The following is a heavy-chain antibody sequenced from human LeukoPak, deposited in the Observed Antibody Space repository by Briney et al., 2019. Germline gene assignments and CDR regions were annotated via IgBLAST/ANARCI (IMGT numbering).Heavy chain of an antibody. CDR1: GFTVSSNY. CDR3: ARGYCSGGSCYPHLFDY. CDR2: IYSGGST. V-gene: IGHV3-66*01. D-gene: IGHD2-15*01. Sequence: GRSLRLSCAASGFTVSSNYMSWVRQAPGKGLEWVSVIYSGGSTYYADSVKGRFTISRDNSKNTLYLQMNSLRAEDTAVYYCARGYCSGGSCYPHLFDYWGQGTLVTVSS. J-gene: IGHJ4*02.